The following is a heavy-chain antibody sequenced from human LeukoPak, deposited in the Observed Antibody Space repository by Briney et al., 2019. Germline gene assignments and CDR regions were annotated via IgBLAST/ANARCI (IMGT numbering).Heavy chain of an antibody. J-gene: IGHJ3*01. V-gene: IGHV3-23*01. CDR1: GFTFSSFA. CDR3: VQEGPRGLAFDV. Sequence: GGSLRLSCAASGFTFSSFAMTWLRQAPGKGLEWFSVISGSGDNTYYADFVKGRFAISRDNSKNTLYLQMNSLRAEDSALYYCVQEGPRGLAFDVWGQGTRVTVSS. CDR2: ISGSGDNT.